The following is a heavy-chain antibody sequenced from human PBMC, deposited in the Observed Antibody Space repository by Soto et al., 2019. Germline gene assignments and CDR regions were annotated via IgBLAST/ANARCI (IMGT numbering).Heavy chain of an antibody. CDR3: ARVENSGNYLYFDY. CDR2: IHYSGST. Sequence: PSETLSLTCTVFGGSISSYYWSWIRQPPGKGLEWIGYIHYSGSTNYNPSLKSRVTISVDTSKNQFSLKLSSVTAADTAVYYFARVENSGNYLYFDYRGKGTLGTVS. D-gene: IGHD1-26*01. J-gene: IGHJ4*02. CDR1: GGSISSYY. V-gene: IGHV4-59*01.